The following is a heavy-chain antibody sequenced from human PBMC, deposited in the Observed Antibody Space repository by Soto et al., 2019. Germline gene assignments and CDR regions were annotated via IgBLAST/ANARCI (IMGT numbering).Heavy chain of an antibody. CDR3: ARPVEMATISRSYLFY. D-gene: IGHD2-15*01. CDR1: GGTFSNYA. Sequence: QVQLVQSGAEVKKPGSSVKVSCKASGGTFSNYAINWVRQAPGQGLEWMGGIIPIFGTANYAQKFQGRVTITADESTSTADWDLSSLRSEDTAVYYCARPVEMATISRSYLFYWGQGTLVTVSS. V-gene: IGHV1-69*01. CDR2: IIPIFGTA. J-gene: IGHJ4*02.